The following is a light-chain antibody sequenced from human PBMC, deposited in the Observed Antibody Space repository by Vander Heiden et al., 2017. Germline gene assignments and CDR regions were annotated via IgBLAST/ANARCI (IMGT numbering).Light chain of an antibody. CDR3: QVWDNGSVV. Sequence: SYDLTQALSVSVALGQTARITCGGKNIGSKNVHWYQQKPGQAPALVIYRDNNRPSGIPERLSGSNSGNTATLTISRAKVGDEADYFCQVWDNGSVVFGGGTKLTVL. CDR2: RDN. CDR1: NIGSKN. J-gene: IGLJ3*02. V-gene: IGLV3-9*01.